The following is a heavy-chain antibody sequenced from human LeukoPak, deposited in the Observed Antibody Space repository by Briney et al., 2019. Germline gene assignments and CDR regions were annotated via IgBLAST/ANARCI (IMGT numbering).Heavy chain of an antibody. V-gene: IGHV4-59*01. D-gene: IGHD4-17*01. J-gene: IGHJ3*02. Sequence: SETLSLTCTVSGGSISSYYWSWIRQPPGKGLEWIGYIYYSGSTNYNPSLKSRVTISVDTSKNQFSLKLSSVTAADTAVYYCARDRGDYGDYDDAFDIWGQGTMVTVSS. CDR2: IYYSGST. CDR1: GGSISSYY. CDR3: ARDRGDYGDYDDAFDI.